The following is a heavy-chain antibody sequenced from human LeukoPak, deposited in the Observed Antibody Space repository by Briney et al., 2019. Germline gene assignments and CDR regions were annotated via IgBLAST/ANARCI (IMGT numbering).Heavy chain of an antibody. D-gene: IGHD1-26*01. CDR1: GGSFSGYY. J-gene: IGHJ4*02. Sequence: SETLSLTCAVYGGSFSGYYWSWIRQPPGKGLEWIGEINHSGSTNYNPSLKSRVTISVDTSKNQFSLKLSSVTAADTAVYYCARISTPGGSRIHYWGQGTLVTVSS. CDR2: INHSGST. CDR3: ARISTPGGSRIHY. V-gene: IGHV4-34*01.